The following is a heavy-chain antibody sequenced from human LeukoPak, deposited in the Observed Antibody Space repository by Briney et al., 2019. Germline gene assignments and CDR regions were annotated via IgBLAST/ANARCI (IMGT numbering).Heavy chain of an antibody. D-gene: IGHD1-26*01. CDR2: IYYSGST. CDR1: GGSISSSSYY. CDR3: ARDRGDSGPAGYYFDY. V-gene: IGHV4-39*07. Sequence: PSETLSLTCTVSGGSISSSSYYWGWIRQPPGKGLEWIGSIYYSGSTYYNPSLKSRVTISVDTSKNQFSLKLSSVTAADTAVYYCARDRGDSGPAGYYFDYWGQGTLVTVSS. J-gene: IGHJ4*02.